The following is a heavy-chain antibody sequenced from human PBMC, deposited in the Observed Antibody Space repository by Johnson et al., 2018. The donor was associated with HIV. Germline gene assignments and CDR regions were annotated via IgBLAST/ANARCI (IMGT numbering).Heavy chain of an antibody. CDR3: ARTPSLPGAFYI. CDR2: IKQDGSEK. Sequence: VQLVESGGGVVQPGRSLRLSCTASGFTFSNYGMHWVRQAPGKGLEWVANIKQDGSEKYYVDSVKGRFTISRDNAKNSLYLQMNSLRAEDTAVYYCARTPSLPGAFYIWGQGTMVTVSS. V-gene: IGHV3-7*01. CDR1: GFTFSNYG. J-gene: IGHJ3*02.